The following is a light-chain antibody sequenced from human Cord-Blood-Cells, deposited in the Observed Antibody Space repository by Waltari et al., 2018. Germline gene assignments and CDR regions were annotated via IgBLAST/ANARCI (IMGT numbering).Light chain of an antibody. J-gene: IGKJ1*01. V-gene: IGKV3-15*01. CDR1: QSVSSN. CDR2: CAS. CDR3: QQYNNWPRT. Sequence: DIVMTQSPATLSVSPGERATLPCRSSQSVSSNLAWYQQKPGQAPRLLIYCASTRATGIPARFSGSGSGTEFTLTISSLQSEDFAVYYCQQYNNWPRTFGQGTKVEIK.